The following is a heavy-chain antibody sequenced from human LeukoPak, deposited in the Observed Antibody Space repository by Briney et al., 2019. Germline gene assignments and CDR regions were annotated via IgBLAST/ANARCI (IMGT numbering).Heavy chain of an antibody. CDR3: ATYLVGGSLAAFDI. CDR2: FDPEDGET. D-gene: IGHD1-26*01. Sequence: ASVKVSCKVSGYTLTELSMHWVRRAPGKGLEWMGGFDPEDGETIYAQKFQGRVTMTEDTSTDTAYMELSSLRSEDTAVYYCATYLVGGSLAAFDIWGQGTMVTVSS. J-gene: IGHJ3*02. V-gene: IGHV1-24*01. CDR1: GYTLTELS.